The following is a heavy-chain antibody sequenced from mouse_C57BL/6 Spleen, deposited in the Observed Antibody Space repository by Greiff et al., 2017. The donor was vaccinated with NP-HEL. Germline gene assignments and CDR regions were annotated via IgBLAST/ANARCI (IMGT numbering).Heavy chain of an antibody. J-gene: IGHJ3*01. CDR1: GYTFTSYW. V-gene: IGHV1-53*01. CDR3: ARPGILYLAWFDY. Sequence: QVQLKQPGTELVKPGASVKLSCKASGYTFTSYWMHWVKQRPGQGLEWIGNINPSNGGTNYNEKFKSKATLTVDKSSSTAYMQLSSLTSEDSAVYYCARPGILYLAWFDYWGQGTLVTVSA. CDR2: INPSNGGT.